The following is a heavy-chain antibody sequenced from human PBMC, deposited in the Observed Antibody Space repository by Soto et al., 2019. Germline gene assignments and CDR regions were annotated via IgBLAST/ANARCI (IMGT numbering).Heavy chain of an antibody. CDR1: GYTFTSYA. CDR2: INAGNGNT. Sequence: GASVKVSCKASGYTFTSYAMHWVRQAPGQRLEWMGWINAGNGNTKYSQKFQGRVTITRDTSASTAYMELSSLRSEDTAVYYCARARLRYFDWLQYYFDYWGQGTLVTVSS. J-gene: IGHJ4*02. D-gene: IGHD3-9*01. V-gene: IGHV1-3*01. CDR3: ARARLRYFDWLQYYFDY.